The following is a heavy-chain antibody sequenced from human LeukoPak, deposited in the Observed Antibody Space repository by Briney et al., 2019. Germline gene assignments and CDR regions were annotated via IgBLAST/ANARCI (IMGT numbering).Heavy chain of an antibody. CDR1: GFTFSGYW. CDR3: ARAMYYYDSSGYLGY. Sequence: GGSLRLSCAASGFTFSGYWMSWVRQAPGKGLEWVANIKQDGSEKYYVDSVKGRFTISRDNAKNSLYLQMNSLRAEDTAVYYCARAMYYYDSSGYLGYWGQGTLVTVSS. J-gene: IGHJ4*02. D-gene: IGHD3-22*01. V-gene: IGHV3-7*04. CDR2: IKQDGSEK.